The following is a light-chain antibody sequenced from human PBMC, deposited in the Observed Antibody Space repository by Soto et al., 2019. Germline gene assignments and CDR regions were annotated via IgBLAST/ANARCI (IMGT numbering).Light chain of an antibody. CDR2: GAS. CDR3: QKSSSIPYT. Sequence: DIQMTQSPSSLSASVGDRVTITCRASQTISTYLNWYQQIPGKAPKLLIYGASNLQNGVPSRFSGSGSGTDFTLTISSLQPKDFATYYCQKSSSIPYTFGQGTKLEIK. CDR1: QTISTY. V-gene: IGKV1-39*01. J-gene: IGKJ2*01.